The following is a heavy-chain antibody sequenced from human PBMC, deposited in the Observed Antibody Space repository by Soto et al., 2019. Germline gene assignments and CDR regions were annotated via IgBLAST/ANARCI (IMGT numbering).Heavy chain of an antibody. CDR2: INPNSGGT. CDR1: GDTFTGYY. D-gene: IGHD6-19*01. J-gene: IGHJ6*02. V-gene: IGHV1-2*02. CDR3: ARSKSSGWPYYYYYGMDV. Sequence: GASVKVCCKASGDTFTGYYMHWVRHAPGQGLEWMGWINPNSGGTNYAQKFQGRVTMTRDTSISTAYMELSRLRSDDTAVYYCARSKSSGWPYYYYYGMDVWGQGTTVTVSS.